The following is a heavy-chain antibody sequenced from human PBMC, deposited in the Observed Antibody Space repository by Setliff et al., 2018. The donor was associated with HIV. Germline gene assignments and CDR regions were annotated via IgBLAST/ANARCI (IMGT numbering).Heavy chain of an antibody. Sequence: LRLSCAASGFIFSSYAMTWVRQAPGKGLEWVSTIRGSGSGGNTHYADSVKGRFTISRDNSKNTLFLQMDSLRVEDTALYYCAKVYYADSGYFDSWGQGTLVTVSS. CDR2: IRGSGSGGNT. CDR3: AKVYYADSGYFDS. CDR1: GFIFSSYA. J-gene: IGHJ4*02. V-gene: IGHV3-23*01. D-gene: IGHD3-16*01.